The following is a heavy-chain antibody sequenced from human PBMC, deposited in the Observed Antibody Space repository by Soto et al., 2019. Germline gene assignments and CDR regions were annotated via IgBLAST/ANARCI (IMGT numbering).Heavy chain of an antibody. CDR3: AHRILRTVFGLVTTTAIYFDF. J-gene: IGHJ4*02. D-gene: IGHD3-3*01. CDR2: IYWDDDK. Sequence: QITLNESGPTVAEPAETLTLTCTFSGFSLTTSGVGVGWIRQSPGKAPEWLALIYWDDDKRYSASLKSRLTITKDTSKNQVVLTMASVDPADTATYYCAHRILRTVFGLVTTTAIYFDFWGQGTPVVVSS. V-gene: IGHV2-5*02. CDR1: GFSLTTSGVG.